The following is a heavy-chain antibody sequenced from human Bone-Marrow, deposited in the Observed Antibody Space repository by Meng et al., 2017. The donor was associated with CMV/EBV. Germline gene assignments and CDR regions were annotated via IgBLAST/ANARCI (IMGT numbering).Heavy chain of an antibody. CDR1: GGSISSYY. Sequence: SETLSLTCTVSGGSISSYYWSWIRQPPGKGLEWIGYIYYSGSPNYNPSPKSRVTISVDTSKNQFSLKPSSVTAADTAVYYCATGGSHYDFWSVNCDYWGQGTLVTVSS. CDR3: ATGGSHYDFWSVNCDY. CDR2: IYYSGSP. J-gene: IGHJ4*02. D-gene: IGHD3-3*01. V-gene: IGHV4-59*01.